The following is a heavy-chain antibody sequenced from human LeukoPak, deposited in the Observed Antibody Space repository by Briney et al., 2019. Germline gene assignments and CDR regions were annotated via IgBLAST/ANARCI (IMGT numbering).Heavy chain of an antibody. D-gene: IGHD1-1*01. CDR3: ARGPNGNWSGLDF. J-gene: IGHJ4*02. CDR1: GFSFSGHW. CDR2: ISPTGSTT. V-gene: IGHV3-74*01. Sequence: GGSLRLSCTASGFSFSGHWMHWARQLPGKGLVWVSRISPTGSTTSYADSVKGRFTVSRDNAKNTLYLQVNNLRAEDTAVYYCARGPNGNWSGLDFWGQGTLVTVSS.